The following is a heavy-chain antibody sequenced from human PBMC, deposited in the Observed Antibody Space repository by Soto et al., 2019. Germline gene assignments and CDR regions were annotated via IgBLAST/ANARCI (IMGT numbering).Heavy chain of an antibody. CDR2: VSYDGNSK. V-gene: IGHV3-30*18. CDR1: GFTFSSYG. Sequence: QVQLVESGGGVVQPGRSLRLSCAASGFTFSSYGIHWVRQAPGKGLEWVALVSYDGNSKYYADSVKGRFSISRDNSKNTLYLQMNSLRAEDTAVYYCAKDESNGFYYFDYWGQGTLVTVSS. CDR3: AKDESNGFYYFDY. J-gene: IGHJ4*02. D-gene: IGHD6-19*01.